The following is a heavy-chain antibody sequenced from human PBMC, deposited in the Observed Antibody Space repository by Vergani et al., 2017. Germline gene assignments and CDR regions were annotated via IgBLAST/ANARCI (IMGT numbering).Heavy chain of an antibody. Sequence: QVQLQASGPGRVKPSQTLSLTCTMSGGSISAGYYFWSWIRQPAGKGLEWLGHISASGNASHSPSLKTRVSMSVDTSKNQFSLTVTSVTAADPAIYFCARRIGGYYSGGKVHPLRTAFDVWGHGTVVTVSS. CDR1: GGSISAGYYF. J-gene: IGHJ3*01. V-gene: IGHV4-61*02. D-gene: IGHD2-15*01. CDR2: ISASGNA. CDR3: ARRIGGYYSGGKVHPLRTAFDV.